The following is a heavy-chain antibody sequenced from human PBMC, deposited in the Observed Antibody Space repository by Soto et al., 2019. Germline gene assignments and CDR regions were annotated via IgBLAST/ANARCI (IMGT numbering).Heavy chain of an antibody. CDR1: GFTFSSYG. V-gene: IGHV3-33*01. Sequence: GESLKISCAASGFTFSSYGMHWVRQAPGKGLEWVAVIWYDGRNKYYVDSVKGRFTISRDNSKNTLYLQMNSLRAEDTAVYYCARDHRVVVPAALFDYWGQGTLVTVSS. J-gene: IGHJ4*02. CDR2: IWYDGRNK. D-gene: IGHD2-2*01. CDR3: ARDHRVVVPAALFDY.